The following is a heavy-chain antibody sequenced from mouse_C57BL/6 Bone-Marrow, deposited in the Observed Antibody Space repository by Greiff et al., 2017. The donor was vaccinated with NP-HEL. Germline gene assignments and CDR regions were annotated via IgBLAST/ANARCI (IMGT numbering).Heavy chain of an antibody. CDR1: GYTFTNYW. D-gene: IGHD1-1*01. V-gene: IGHV1-63*01. CDR2: IYPGGGYT. CDR3: AREIDYYGRYWYFDV. J-gene: IGHJ1*03. Sequence: QVQLQQSGAELVRPGPSVKMSCKASGYTFTNYWIGWAKQRPGHGLEWIGDIYPGGGYTNYNEKFKGKATLTADKSSSTAYMQVSSLTSEDSAIYYCAREIDYYGRYWYFDVWGTGTTVTVSS.